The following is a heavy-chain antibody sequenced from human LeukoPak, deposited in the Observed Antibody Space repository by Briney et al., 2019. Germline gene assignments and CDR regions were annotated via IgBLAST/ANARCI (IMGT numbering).Heavy chain of an antibody. J-gene: IGHJ4*02. V-gene: IGHV4-61*01. CDR2: IYYIGST. CDR3: ARVPANRVFMDY. CDR1: GGSVGSGSYY. Sequence: SETLSLTCTVSGGSVGSGSYYWSWIRQPPGKGLEWIGYIYYIGSTNYNPSLKSRATISVDTSKNQFSLKLSSVTAADTAVYYCARVPANRVFMDYWGQGTLVTVSS. D-gene: IGHD7-27*01.